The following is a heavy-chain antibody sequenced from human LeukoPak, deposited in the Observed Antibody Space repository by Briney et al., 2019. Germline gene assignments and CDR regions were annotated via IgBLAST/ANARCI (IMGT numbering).Heavy chain of an antibody. D-gene: IGHD1-26*01. J-gene: IGHJ4*02. CDR3: AREKWELPSGFDY. CDR2: IIPIFGTA. Sequence: GASVKVSCKASGYTFTSYDINWVRQAPGQGLEWMGGIIPIFGTANYAQKFQGRVTITADESTSTAYMELSSLRSEDTAVYYCAREKWELPSGFDYWGQGTLVTVSS. V-gene: IGHV1-69*13. CDR1: GYTFTSYD.